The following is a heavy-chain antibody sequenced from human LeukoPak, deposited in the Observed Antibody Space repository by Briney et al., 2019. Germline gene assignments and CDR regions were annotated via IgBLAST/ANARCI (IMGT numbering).Heavy chain of an antibody. CDR1: GFTFSSYA. Sequence: PGGSLRLSCAASGFTFSSYAMHWVRQAPGKGLEWVAVISYDGSNKYYADSVKGRFTISRDNSKNTLYLQMNSLRAEDTAVYYCVRDLGYGSGSYSPFDYWGQGTLVTVSS. D-gene: IGHD3-10*01. V-gene: IGHV3-30*04. CDR3: VRDLGYGSGSYSPFDY. CDR2: ISYDGSNK. J-gene: IGHJ4*02.